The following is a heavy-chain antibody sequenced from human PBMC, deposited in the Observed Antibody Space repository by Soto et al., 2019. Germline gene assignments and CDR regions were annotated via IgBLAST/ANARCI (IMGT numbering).Heavy chain of an antibody. CDR2: IYYSGST. CDR3: ASTSGAYGDTLDY. CDR1: GGSISSSSYY. J-gene: IGHJ4*02. Sequence: SETLSLTCTVSGGSISSSSYYWGWIRQPPGKGLEWIGSIYYSGSTYYNPSLKSRVTISVDTSKNQFSLKLSSVTAAETAVYYCASTSGAYGDTLDYWGQGTLVAVSS. D-gene: IGHD4-17*01. V-gene: IGHV4-39*01.